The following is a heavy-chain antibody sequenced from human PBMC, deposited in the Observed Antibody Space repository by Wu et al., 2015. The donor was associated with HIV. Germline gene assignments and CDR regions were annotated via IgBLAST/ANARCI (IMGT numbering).Heavy chain of an antibody. CDR2: INHSGST. V-gene: IGHV4-34*01. CDR1: GGSFSGYY. D-gene: IGHD2-2*01. J-gene: IGHJ2*01. Sequence: QVQLQQWGAGLLKPSETLSHTCAVYGGSFSGYYWSWIRQPPGKGLEWIGEINHSGSTNYNPSLKSRVTISVDTSKNQFSLKLSSVTAADTAVYYCARGLEALDCSSTSSDSPYFDLVGPWHPGHCLL. CDR3: ARGLEALDCSSTSSDSPYFDL.